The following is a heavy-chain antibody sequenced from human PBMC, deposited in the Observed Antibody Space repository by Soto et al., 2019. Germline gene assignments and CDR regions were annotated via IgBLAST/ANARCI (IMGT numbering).Heavy chain of an antibody. CDR3: AREELVQYCFDY. V-gene: IGHV3-30-3*01. Sequence: GGSLRLFCAASGFTFSSYAMHWVRQAPGKGLEWVAIISYDGSNKYYADSVKGRFTISRDNSKNTLYLQMNSLRAEDTAVYYCAREELVQYCFDYWGQGTLVTVSS. J-gene: IGHJ4*02. CDR2: ISYDGSNK. D-gene: IGHD6-6*01. CDR1: GFTFSSYA.